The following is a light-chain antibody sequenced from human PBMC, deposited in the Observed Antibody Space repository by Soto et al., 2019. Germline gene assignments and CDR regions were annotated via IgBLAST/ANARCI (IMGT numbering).Light chain of an antibody. CDR1: QRVGSY. CDR3: QQRSNWPPLT. J-gene: IGKJ4*01. V-gene: IGKV3-11*01. CDR2: DAS. Sequence: EIVLTQSPATLSLSPGEKPTLSCRASQRVGSYLAWYQQKPGQAPRLLIYDASNRATGIPARFSGSGSGTDFTLTISSLEPEDFAVYYCQQRSNWPPLTFGGGTKVEIK.